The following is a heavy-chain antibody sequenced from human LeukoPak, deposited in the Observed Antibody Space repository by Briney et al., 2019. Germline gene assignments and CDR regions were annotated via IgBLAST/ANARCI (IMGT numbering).Heavy chain of an antibody. V-gene: IGHV3-30-3*01. Sequence: PGGSLRLSCAASGFTFSSYAMHWVRQAPGKGLEWVALISYDGSNKYYADAVKGRFTISRDNSKNKLYLQINSLRAEDTAVYYCARELWGSSFDYWGQGTLVTVSS. D-gene: IGHD3-16*01. J-gene: IGHJ4*02. CDR2: ISYDGSNK. CDR3: ARELWGSSFDY. CDR1: GFTFSSYA.